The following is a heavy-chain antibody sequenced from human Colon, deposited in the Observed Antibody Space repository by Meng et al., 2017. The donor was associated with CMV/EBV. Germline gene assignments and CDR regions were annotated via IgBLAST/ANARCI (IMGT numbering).Heavy chain of an antibody. CDR2: IKSKADGGTT. V-gene: IGHV3-15*01. CDR3: ARYCSSTTCYRPG. D-gene: IGHD2-2*02. J-gene: IGHJ4*02. Sequence: GSLRLSCAASGFTFNNAWMNWVRQAPGKGLEWVGRIKSKADGGTTDHAAPVKGRFTISRDDSKNTLFLQMNSLKTEDTAVYYCARYCSSTTCYRPGWGQGTLVTVSS. CDR1: GFTFNNAW.